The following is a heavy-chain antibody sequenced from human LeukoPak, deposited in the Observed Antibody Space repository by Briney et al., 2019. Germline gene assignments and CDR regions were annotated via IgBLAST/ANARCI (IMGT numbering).Heavy chain of an antibody. J-gene: IGHJ4*02. Sequence: ASVKLSCKASGYTFTGYYMHWVRQAPGQRLECMGRINPNSGGTNYTQKSQGRVTMTRDTSSSTAYMELSRLRSDDTAGDYFAYDLVVVAATPLWGQGTLVTVSS. D-gene: IGHD2-15*01. V-gene: IGHV1-2*06. CDR3: AYDLVVVAATPL. CDR1: GYTFTGYY. CDR2: INPNSGGT.